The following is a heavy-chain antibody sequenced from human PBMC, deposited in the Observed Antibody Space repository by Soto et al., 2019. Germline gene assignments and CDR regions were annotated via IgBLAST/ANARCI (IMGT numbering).Heavy chain of an antibody. D-gene: IGHD3-9*01. V-gene: IGHV1-69*13. CDR1: GGTFSSYA. Sequence: SVKVSCKASGGTFSSYAISWVRQAPGQGLEWMGGIIPIFCTANYAQKFQGRVTITADESTSTAYMELSSLRSEDTAVYYCARDRGYDILTGSLARISAFDIWGQVTMVTVSS. J-gene: IGHJ3*02. CDR2: IIPIFCTA. CDR3: ARDRGYDILTGSLARISAFDI.